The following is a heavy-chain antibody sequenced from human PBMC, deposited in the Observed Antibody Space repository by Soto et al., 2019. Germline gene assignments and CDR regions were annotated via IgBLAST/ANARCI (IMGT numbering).Heavy chain of an antibody. CDR3: ARDQTGITTAGGGRIDH. CDR1: GFTFSTHA. J-gene: IGHJ4*02. Sequence: QVQLVESGGGVVQPGRSLRLSCAASGFTFSTHAMHWVRQAPGKGLECVAIVSFDGSNKYYADSVKGRFTISRDNSKNTLYLQMSGLTPEDTAFYCCARDQTGITTAGGGRIDHWGQGTLVTVSS. CDR2: VSFDGSNK. V-gene: IGHV3-30-3*01. D-gene: IGHD6-13*01.